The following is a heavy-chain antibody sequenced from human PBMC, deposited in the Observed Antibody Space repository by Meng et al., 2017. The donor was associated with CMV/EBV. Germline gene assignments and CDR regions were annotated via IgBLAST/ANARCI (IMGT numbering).Heavy chain of an antibody. CDR3: ARLYLPLGFDY. J-gene: IGHJ4*02. D-gene: IGHD2-2*02. CDR1: GFTFSSYS. V-gene: IGHV3-21*01. Sequence: GASLKISCAASGFTFSSYSMTWVRQAPGKGLEWVSSISSSSSYIYYADSVKGRFTISRDNAKNSLYLQMNSLRAEDTAVYYCARLYLPLGFDYWGQGTLVTVSS. CDR2: ISSSSSYI.